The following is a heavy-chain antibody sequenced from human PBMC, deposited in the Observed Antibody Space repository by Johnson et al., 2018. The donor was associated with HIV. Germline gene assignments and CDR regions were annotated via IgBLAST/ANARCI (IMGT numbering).Heavy chain of an antibody. CDR3: AKDRGIGYDSSGSCAFDI. Sequence: QMLLVESGGGLVKPGGSLRLSCAASGFSFSDYYMSWIRQAPGKGLEWVSYISSSGSTIYYADSVKGRFTISRDNSKNTLYLQMNSLRAEDTAVYYCAKDRGIGYDSSGSCAFDIWGQGTMVTVSS. CDR1: GFSFSDYY. CDR2: ISSSGSTI. D-gene: IGHD3-22*01. V-gene: IGHV3-11*04. J-gene: IGHJ3*02.